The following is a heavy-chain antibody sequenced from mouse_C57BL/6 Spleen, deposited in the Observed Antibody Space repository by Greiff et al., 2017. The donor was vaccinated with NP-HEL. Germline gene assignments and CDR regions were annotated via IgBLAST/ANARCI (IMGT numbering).Heavy chain of an antibody. J-gene: IGHJ2*01. D-gene: IGHD2-1*01. CDR1: GYSITSGYY. V-gene: IGHV3-6*01. Sequence: ESGPGLVKPSQSLSLTCSVTGYSITSGYYWNWIRQFPGNKLEWMGYISYDGSNNYNPSLKNRISITRDTSKNQFCLKLNSVTTEDTATYYCARVYYGNYVDYWGQGTTLTVSS. CDR3: ARVYYGNYVDY. CDR2: ISYDGSN.